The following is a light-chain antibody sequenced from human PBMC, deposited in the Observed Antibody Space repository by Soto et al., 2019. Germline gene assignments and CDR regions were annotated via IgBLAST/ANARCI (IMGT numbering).Light chain of an antibody. CDR2: EVS. CDR1: SSDFGGYNY. CDR3: ISYAASNTLGV. J-gene: IGLJ7*01. V-gene: IGLV2-8*01. Sequence: QSALTQPPSASGSPGQSVTISCIGTSSDFGGYNYVSWYQQHPGKASKLMIYEVSKRTSGVPARFSGSKSGNTASLTVSGLQAEDEAYYYCISYAASNTLGVFGGGTQLTVL.